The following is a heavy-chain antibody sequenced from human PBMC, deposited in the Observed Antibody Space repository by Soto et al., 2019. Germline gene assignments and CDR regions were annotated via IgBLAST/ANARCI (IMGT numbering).Heavy chain of an antibody. CDR2: ISYDGSNK. CDR3: ARGRKAVAGFDY. D-gene: IGHD6-19*01. Sequence: QVQLVESGGGVVQPGRSLRLSCAASGFTFSSYGMHWVRQAPGKGLEWVAVISYDGSNKYYADSVKGRFTISRDNSKNTLYLQMNSLRAEDTAVYYCARGRKAVAGFDYWGQGTLVTVSS. J-gene: IGHJ4*02. CDR1: GFTFSSYG. V-gene: IGHV3-30*03.